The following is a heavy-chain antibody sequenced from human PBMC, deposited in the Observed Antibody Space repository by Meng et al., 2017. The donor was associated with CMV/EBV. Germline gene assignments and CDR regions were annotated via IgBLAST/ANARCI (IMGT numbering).Heavy chain of an antibody. CDR1: GGSISSGDYY. CDR2: IYYSGST. Sequence: SETLSLTCTVSGGSISSGDYYWSWIRQPPGKGLEWIGYIYYSGSTYYNPSLKSRITMSVDPSKNRFSLKLSSVTAADTAVYYCARDSHFDKDAFDIWGQGTMVTVSS. CDR3: ARDSHFDKDAFDI. D-gene: IGHD3-9*01. J-gene: IGHJ3*02. V-gene: IGHV4-30-4*08.